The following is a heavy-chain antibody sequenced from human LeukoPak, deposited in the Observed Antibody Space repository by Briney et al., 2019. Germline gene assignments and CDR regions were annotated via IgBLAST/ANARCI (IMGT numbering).Heavy chain of an antibody. D-gene: IGHD3-22*01. CDR1: GFTFSNYG. Sequence: GRSLRLSCAASGFTFSNYGMHWLRQAPGKGLEWVAAVSYDGTYKYYADSMKGRFTVSRDNSKNTLYLQVNTLRAEDTAVYYCAKDGTSFISYYYDSSGFYDCWGQGTLVTVSS. CDR3: AKDGTSFISYYYDSSGFYDC. V-gene: IGHV3-30*18. J-gene: IGHJ4*02. CDR2: VSYDGTYK.